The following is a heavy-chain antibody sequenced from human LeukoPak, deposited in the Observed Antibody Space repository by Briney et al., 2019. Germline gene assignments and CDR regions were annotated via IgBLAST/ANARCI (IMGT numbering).Heavy chain of an antibody. CDR2: ISGSGGST. V-gene: IGHV3-23*01. CDR1: GFTFSSYA. Sequence: GGSLRLSCAASGFTFSSYAMSWGRQAPGKGLEWVSAISGSGGSTYYADSVKGRFTISRDNSKNTLYLQMNSLRAEDTAVYYCAVRWYYDFWSGYRLPYYFDYWGQGTLVTVSS. D-gene: IGHD3-3*01. CDR3: AVRWYYDFWSGYRLPYYFDY. J-gene: IGHJ4*02.